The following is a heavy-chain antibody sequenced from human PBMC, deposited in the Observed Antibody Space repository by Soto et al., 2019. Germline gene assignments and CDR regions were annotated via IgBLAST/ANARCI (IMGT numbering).Heavy chain of an antibody. CDR2: ISSSSSYI. D-gene: IGHD1-26*01. CDR3: PRVDGRYYYIDV. J-gene: IGHJ6*03. CDR1: GFTFSSYS. Sequence: EVQLVESGGGLVKPGGSLRLSCAASGFTFSSYSMNWVRQAPGEGLEWVSSISSSSSYIYYADSVKGRFTISRDNAKNSLYLQMNSLRAEDTAVYYCPRVDGRYYYIDVWGKGTTVTVSS. V-gene: IGHV3-21*01.